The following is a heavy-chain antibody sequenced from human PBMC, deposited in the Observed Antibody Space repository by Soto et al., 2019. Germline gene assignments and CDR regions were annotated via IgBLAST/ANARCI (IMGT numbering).Heavy chain of an antibody. CDR2: ISGSGGST. CDR3: AKDSISSGCYFDY. V-gene: IGHV3-23*01. J-gene: IGHJ4*02. D-gene: IGHD6-19*01. CDR1: GFTFSRYA. Sequence: EVHLLESGGGLVQPGGSLRLSCAASGFTFSRYAMSWVRQAPGKGLEWVSAISGSGGSTYYADSVKGRFTISRENSKNALYLQMNSLRDEDTAVYYCAKDSISSGCYFDYLGQGTLVTVSS.